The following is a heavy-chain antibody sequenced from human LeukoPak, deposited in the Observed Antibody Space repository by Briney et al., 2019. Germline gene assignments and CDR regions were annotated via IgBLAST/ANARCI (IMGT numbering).Heavy chain of an antibody. V-gene: IGHV1-18*01. J-gene: IGHJ4*02. CDR3: ARDEAYSSGWQNGGLGTFDY. Sequence: ASVKVSCKASGYTFTSYGISWVRQAPGQGLEWMGWISAYNGNTNYAQKLQGRVTMTTDTSTSTAYMELRSLRSDDTAVYYCARDEAYSSGWQNGGLGTFDYWGQGTLVTVSS. CDR2: ISAYNGNT. CDR1: GYTFTSYG. D-gene: IGHD6-19*01.